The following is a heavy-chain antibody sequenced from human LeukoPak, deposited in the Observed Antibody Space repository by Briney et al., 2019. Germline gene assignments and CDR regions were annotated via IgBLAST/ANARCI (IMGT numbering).Heavy chain of an antibody. D-gene: IGHD3-9*01. V-gene: IGHV4-39*01. CDR3: ARHGGYDILTGAKYYFDY. Sequence: SETLSLTCAVSGGSISSSSYYWDWIRQPPGKGLEWIASIYYSGSTYYNPSLKSRVTISVDTSKNQFSLKLSSVTAADTAVYYCARHGGYDILTGAKYYFDYWGQGTLVTVSS. J-gene: IGHJ4*02. CDR2: IYYSGST. CDR1: GGSISSSSYY.